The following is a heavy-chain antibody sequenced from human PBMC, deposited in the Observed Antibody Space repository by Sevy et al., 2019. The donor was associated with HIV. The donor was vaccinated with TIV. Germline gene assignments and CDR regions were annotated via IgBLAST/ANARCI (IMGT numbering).Heavy chain of an antibody. CDR2: ISTRSSAI. J-gene: IGHJ6*02. CDR3: ARESASGTPGGVYYYYYNMDV. CDR1: GFTFSSFS. Sequence: GGSLRLSCAASGFTFSSFSMNWVRQAPGKGPEWISYISTRSSAIYYADSMKGRFTISRDNSKNSLYLQMNSLRAEDTAVYYCARESASGTPGGVYYYYYNMDVWGQRTSVTVSS. V-gene: IGHV3-48*01. D-gene: IGHD6-13*01.